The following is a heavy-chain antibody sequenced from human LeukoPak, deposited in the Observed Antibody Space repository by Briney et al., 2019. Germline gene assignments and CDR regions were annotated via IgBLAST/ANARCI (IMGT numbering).Heavy chain of an antibody. CDR2: INPNSGGT. Sequence: ASVKVSCKASGYTFTGYYMHWVRQAPGQGLEWMGWINPNSGGTNYAQKFQGRVTMTRDTSISTAYMELSRLRSDDTAVYYCARWNYGSRSYYYWGQGTLVTVSS. V-gene: IGHV1-2*02. CDR3: ARWNYGSRSYYY. D-gene: IGHD3-10*01. CDR1: GYTFTGYY. J-gene: IGHJ4*02.